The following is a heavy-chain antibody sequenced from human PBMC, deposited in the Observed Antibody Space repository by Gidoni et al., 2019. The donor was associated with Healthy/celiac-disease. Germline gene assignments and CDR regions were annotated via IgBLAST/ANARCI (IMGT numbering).Heavy chain of an antibody. CDR3: ARAGVGIAVAGDYFDY. CDR2: INPNSGGT. V-gene: IGHV1-2*04. CDR1: GYTFTGYY. D-gene: IGHD6-19*01. J-gene: IGHJ4*02. Sequence: QVPLVQSGAEVKKPGASVKGSCKAYGYTFTGYYMHWVRQAPGQGLEWMGWINPNSGGTNSAQKVQGWVTMTRDTSISTAYMELSRLRSDDTAVYYCARAGVGIAVAGDYFDYWGQGTLVTVSS.